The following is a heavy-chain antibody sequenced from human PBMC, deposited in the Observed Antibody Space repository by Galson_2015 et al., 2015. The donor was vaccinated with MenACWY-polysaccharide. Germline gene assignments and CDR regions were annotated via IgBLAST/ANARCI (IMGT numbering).Heavy chain of an antibody. CDR2: IYYSGRT. D-gene: IGHD3-10*01. Sequence: ETLSLTCGVSGYSISISNWWGWIRQPPGKGLEWIGYIYYSGRTYYNPSLKSRVTMSVDTSKNQFSLKVSSVTAVDAAVYYCAKKSATETYYPDWGQGTLVTVSS. V-gene: IGHV4-28*01. CDR3: AKKSATETYYPD. J-gene: IGHJ4*02. CDR1: GYSISISNW.